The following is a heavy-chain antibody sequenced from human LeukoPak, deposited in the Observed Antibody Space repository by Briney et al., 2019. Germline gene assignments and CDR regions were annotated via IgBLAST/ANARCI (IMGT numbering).Heavy chain of an antibody. CDR2: INPNSGDT. J-gene: IGHJ4*02. V-gene: IGHV1-2*02. CDR1: GGSFSDYS. CDR3: ARDKNPTVFDY. Sequence: ASVKVSCKASGGSFSDYSISWGRQAPGQGLEWMGCINPNSGDTNYAQKFQGRVTMTRDTSLSTAYMELSSLRSDDTAVYYCARDKNPTVFDYWGQGSLVTVSS.